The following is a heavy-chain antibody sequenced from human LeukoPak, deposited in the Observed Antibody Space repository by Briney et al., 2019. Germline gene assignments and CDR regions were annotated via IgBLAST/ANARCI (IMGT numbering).Heavy chain of an antibody. CDR1: GASFSGNY. J-gene: IGHJ6*03. CDR3: SGTPYTDV. D-gene: IGHD2-2*01. Sequence: SSETLSLTCAVYGASFSGNYWGWLRKPPGKGLEWLGVIKHSGSTNYNPSLKSRVTISEDTSKNQFSLKLSSETAADTAVYYCSGTPYTDVWGKGTTVTVSS. V-gene: IGHV4-34*01. CDR2: IKHSGST.